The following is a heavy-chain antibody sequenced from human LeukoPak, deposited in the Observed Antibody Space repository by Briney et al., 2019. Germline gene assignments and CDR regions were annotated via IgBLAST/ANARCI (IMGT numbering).Heavy chain of an antibody. CDR2: SNWNGGST. CDR1: GFTFDDYG. D-gene: IGHD2-2*01. V-gene: IGHV3-20*04. Sequence: GGSLRLSCAASGFTFDDYGMSWVRRAPGKALEWVSGSNWNGGSTGYADSVKGRFTISRDHAKNSLYLQMNSLRAEDTAVYYCARDRDIVVVPAADGFDYWGQGTLVTVSS. CDR3: ARDRDIVVVPAADGFDY. J-gene: IGHJ4*02.